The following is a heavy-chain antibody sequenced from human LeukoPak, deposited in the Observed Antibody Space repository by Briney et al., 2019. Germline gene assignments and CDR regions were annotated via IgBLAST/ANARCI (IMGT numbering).Heavy chain of an antibody. CDR3: AGHVSGWETGYSSGWYTEWFDP. J-gene: IGHJ5*02. CDR2: IYPGDSDT. Sequence: GESLKISCKGSGYSFTSYWIGWVRQMPGKGLEWMGIIYPGDSDTRYSPSFQGQVTISADKSISTAYLQWSSLKASDTAMYYCAGHVSGWETGYSSGWYTEWFDPWGQGTLVTVSS. D-gene: IGHD6-19*01. CDR1: GYSFTSYW. V-gene: IGHV5-51*01.